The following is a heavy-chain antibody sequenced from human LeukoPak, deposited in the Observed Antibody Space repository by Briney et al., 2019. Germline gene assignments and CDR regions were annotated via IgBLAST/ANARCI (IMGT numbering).Heavy chain of an antibody. CDR2: INHSGST. CDR1: GGSFSGYY. D-gene: IGHD4-17*01. CDR3: ARTKKVAYGDYENYFDY. J-gene: IGHJ4*02. V-gene: IGHV4-34*01. Sequence: PSETLSLTCAVYGGSFSGYYWSWIRQPPGKGLEWIGEINHSGSTNYNPSLKSRVTISVDTSKNQFSLKLSSVTAADTAVYYCARTKKVAYGDYENYFDYWGKGTLVTVSS.